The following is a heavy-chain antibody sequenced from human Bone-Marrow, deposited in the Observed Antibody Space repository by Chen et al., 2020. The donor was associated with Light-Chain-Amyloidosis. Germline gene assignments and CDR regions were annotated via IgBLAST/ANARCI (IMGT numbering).Heavy chain of an antibody. CDR3: SREFTGYDDY. CDR1: GFTFRTSW. CDR2: INPDGTRV. J-gene: IGHJ4*02. V-gene: IGHV3-74*01. D-gene: IGHD5-12*01. Sequence: DVQLLESGGGLVQPGESLSLSCAASGFTFRTSWMHWVRQAPGKGLVCVSRINPDGTRVDYADSVRGRFTITRDDAKSTVYLQMNSLRAEDTAVYYCSREFTGYDDYWGQGTLVTVSS.